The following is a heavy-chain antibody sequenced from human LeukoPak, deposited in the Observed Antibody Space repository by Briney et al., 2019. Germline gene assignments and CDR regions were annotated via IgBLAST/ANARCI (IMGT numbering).Heavy chain of an antibody. D-gene: IGHD3-10*01. J-gene: IGHJ4*02. CDR2: IRSKANNYAT. V-gene: IGHV3-73*01. CDR3: SRERRDYYASGAYAYPFEY. Sequence: GGSLRLSCAASGFTFSGSTIHWVRQASGEGLEWVGRIRSKANNYATAYATSVKGRFTLSRDDSNNTAYLQMNSLKTEDTAVYYCSRERRDYYASGAYAYPFEYWGQGTRVAVSS. CDR1: GFTFSGST.